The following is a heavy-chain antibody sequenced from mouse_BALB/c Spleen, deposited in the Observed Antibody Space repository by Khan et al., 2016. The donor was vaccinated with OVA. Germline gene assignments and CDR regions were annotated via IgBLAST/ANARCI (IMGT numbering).Heavy chain of an antibody. D-gene: IGHD2-14*01. J-gene: IGHJ4*01. Sequence: QVQLKQSGPELKKPGETVQISCKASGFTFTNYGMNWVKQAPGKGLKWMGWINTYTGEPTFADDFKGRVAFSLETSASTAYLQINSLKNEDTATYFCARVGYNGTMDCWGQGTSVTVSS. CDR3: ARVGYNGTMDC. V-gene: IGHV9-3-1*01. CDR1: GFTFTNYG. CDR2: INTYTGEP.